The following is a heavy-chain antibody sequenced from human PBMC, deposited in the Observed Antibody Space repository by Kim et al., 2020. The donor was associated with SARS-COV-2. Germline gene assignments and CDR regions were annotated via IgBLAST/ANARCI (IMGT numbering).Heavy chain of an antibody. CDR2: INHSGRT. V-gene: IGHV4-34*01. CDR1: GGSFSGYY. D-gene: IGHD3-10*01. Sequence: SETLSLTCAVYGGSFSGYYWSWIRQPPGKGLEWIGEINHSGRTNYNPSLKSRVTISVDTSKNQFSLKLTSVTAADTAVYSCPRRLSNTSGWGSHYCDLWGQGILVTVSS. J-gene: IGHJ4*02. CDR3: PRRLSNTSGWGSHYCDL.